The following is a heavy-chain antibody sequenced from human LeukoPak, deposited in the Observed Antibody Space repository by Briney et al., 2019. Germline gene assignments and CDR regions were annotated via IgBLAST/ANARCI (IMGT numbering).Heavy chain of an antibody. CDR2: INAGNANT. J-gene: IGHJ4*02. Sequence: ASVKVSCKASGYTFTSYAMHWVRQAPGQRLEWMGWINAGNANTKYSQKFQGRVTITRDTSASTAYMELSSLRSEDTAVYYCARGDKNSRFDYWGQGTLVTVSS. CDR1: GYTFTSYA. CDR3: ARGDKNSRFDY. D-gene: IGHD3-16*01. V-gene: IGHV1-3*01.